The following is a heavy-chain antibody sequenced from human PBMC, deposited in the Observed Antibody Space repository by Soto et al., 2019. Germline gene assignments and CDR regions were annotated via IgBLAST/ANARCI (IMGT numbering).Heavy chain of an antibody. CDR1: GFSLSTSGVG. V-gene: IGHV2-5*01. CDR2: IYWNDDK. D-gene: IGHD6-6*01. CDR3: AHRSIATLVGYFDY. Sequence: QITLKESGPTLVKPTQTLTLTCTFSGFSLSTSGVGVGWIRQPPGKALEWLALIYWNDDKHYSPSLKSRITITKDTSKNQVVLTMTNMDPVDTATYYCAHRSIATLVGYFDYWGQGTLVTVSS. J-gene: IGHJ4*02.